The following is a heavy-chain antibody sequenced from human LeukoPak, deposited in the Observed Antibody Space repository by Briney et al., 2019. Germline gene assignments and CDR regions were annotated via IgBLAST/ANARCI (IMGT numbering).Heavy chain of an antibody. CDR2: IIPIFGTT. CDR1: GGTFSSYA. CDR3: ARGTWQQLVDY. J-gene: IGHJ4*02. D-gene: IGHD6-13*01. Sequence: SVKVSCKASGGTFSSYAISWVRQAPGRGREWMGGIIPIFGTTNYAQKFQGRVTITADESTSTAYMELSSLRSEDTAVYYCARGTWQQLVDYWRQGTLVTVSS. V-gene: IGHV1-69*01.